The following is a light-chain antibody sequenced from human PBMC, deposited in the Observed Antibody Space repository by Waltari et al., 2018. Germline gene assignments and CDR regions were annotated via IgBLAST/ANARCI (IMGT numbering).Light chain of an antibody. Sequence: EIVLTQSPGTLSLSPGERATLSCRASQSVSSSYLAWYQQKPGQAPRLLSYGASNRATGIPDRFSGSGSGTDFTLTISRLEPEDFAVYYCQQYGSSPRTFGQGTKVEIK. CDR1: QSVSSSY. V-gene: IGKV3-20*01. CDR2: GAS. J-gene: IGKJ1*01. CDR3: QQYGSSPRT.